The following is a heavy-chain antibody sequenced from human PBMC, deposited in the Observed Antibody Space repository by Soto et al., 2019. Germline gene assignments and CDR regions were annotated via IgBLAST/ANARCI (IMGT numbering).Heavy chain of an antibody. J-gene: IGHJ4*02. Sequence: QITLKESGPTLVKPTQTLTLTCTFSGFSLSTSGVGVGWIRQPPGKALEWLALTYWDDDKRYSPSLKSRLTITKDTSKNQVVLTMTNMDPVDTATYYCARSDYGDYGIDYWGQGTLVTVSS. V-gene: IGHV2-5*02. CDR3: ARSDYGDYGIDY. CDR2: TYWDDDK. D-gene: IGHD4-17*01. CDR1: GFSLSTSGVG.